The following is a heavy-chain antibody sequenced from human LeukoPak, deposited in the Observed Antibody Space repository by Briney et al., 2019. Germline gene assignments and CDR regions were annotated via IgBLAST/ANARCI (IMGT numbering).Heavy chain of an antibody. CDR3: ARDVLAAPGTFDY. D-gene: IGHD6-13*01. J-gene: IGHJ4*02. Sequence: SETLSLTCTVSGGSISSYYWSWIRQPPGKGLEWIGYIYYSGSTNYNPSLKSRVTIPVDTSKNQFSLKLSSVTAADTAVYYCARDVLAAPGTFDYWGQGALVTVSS. CDR2: IYYSGST. CDR1: GGSISSYY. V-gene: IGHV4-59*12.